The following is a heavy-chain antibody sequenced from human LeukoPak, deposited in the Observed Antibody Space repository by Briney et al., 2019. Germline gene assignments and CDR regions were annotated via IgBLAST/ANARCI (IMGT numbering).Heavy chain of an antibody. CDR1: GYSISSGYY. J-gene: IGHJ4*02. CDR3: ARDWVIDY. V-gene: IGHV4-38-2*02. CDR2: IYHSGST. Sequence: PSETLSLTCTVSGYSISSGYYWGWIRQPPGKGLEWIGSIYHSGSTYYNPSLKSRVTISVDTSKNQFSLKLSSVTAADTAVYYCARDWVIDYWGQGTLVTVSS. D-gene: IGHD3-16*01.